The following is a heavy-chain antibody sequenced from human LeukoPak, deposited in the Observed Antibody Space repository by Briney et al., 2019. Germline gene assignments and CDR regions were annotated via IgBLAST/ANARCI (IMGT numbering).Heavy chain of an antibody. CDR1: GGSISSSSYY. CDR3: ARAYYYDTSNYYSGGFDI. D-gene: IGHD3-22*01. Sequence: SETLSLTCTVSGGSISSSSYYWGWIRQPPGKGLEWIGSIYYSGSTYYNPSLKSRVTISVDTSKNQFSLKLSSVTAADTALYYCARAYYYDTSNYYSGGFDIWGQGTMVTVSS. CDR2: IYYSGST. J-gene: IGHJ3*02. V-gene: IGHV4-39*07.